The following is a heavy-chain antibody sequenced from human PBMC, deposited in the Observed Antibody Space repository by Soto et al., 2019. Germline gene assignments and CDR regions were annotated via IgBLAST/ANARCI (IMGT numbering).Heavy chain of an antibody. V-gene: IGHV1-3*01. D-gene: IGHD4-17*01. CDR3: ARDGDYVDYYYYMDV. CDR1: GYTFTSYA. J-gene: IGHJ6*03. CDR2: INAGNGNT. Sequence: ASVKVSCKASGYTFTSYAMHWMRQAPGQRLEWMGWINAGNGNTKYSQKFQGRVTITRDTSASTAYMELSSLRSEDTAVYYCARDGDYVDYYYYMDVWGKGTTVTVSS.